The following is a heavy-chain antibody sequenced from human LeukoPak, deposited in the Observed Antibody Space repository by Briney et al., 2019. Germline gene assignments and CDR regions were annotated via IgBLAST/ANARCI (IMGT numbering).Heavy chain of an antibody. CDR3: ARVRDGYNTKYYMDV. Sequence: PGGSLRLSCAASGFTFDDYGMSWVRQAPGKGLEWVSGINWNGGSTGYADSVKGRFTISRDNAKNSLYLQMNSLRAEDTALYHCARVRDGYNTKYYMDVWGKGTTVTISS. D-gene: IGHD5-24*01. CDR1: GFTFDDYG. J-gene: IGHJ6*03. V-gene: IGHV3-20*01. CDR2: INWNGGST.